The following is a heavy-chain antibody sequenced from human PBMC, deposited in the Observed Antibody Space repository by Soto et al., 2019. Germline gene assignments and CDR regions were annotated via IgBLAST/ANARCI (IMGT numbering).Heavy chain of an antibody. V-gene: IGHV4-31*03. J-gene: IGHJ4*02. Sequence: PSETLSLPCTVSGGSISSSGYYWSWIRQHQGKRLGWIRYLNYRGSTYYNPSLKSRVTISVDTSKNQFYLKLSSVTAADTAVYYCAGDWGGPGPFDYWGQGTRVTVSS. D-gene: IGHD3-16*01. CDR3: AGDWGGPGPFDY. CDR2: LNYRGST. CDR1: GGSISSSGYY.